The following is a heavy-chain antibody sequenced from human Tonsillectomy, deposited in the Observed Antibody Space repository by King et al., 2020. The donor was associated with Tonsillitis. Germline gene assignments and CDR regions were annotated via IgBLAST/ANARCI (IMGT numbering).Heavy chain of an antibody. CDR2: IKSNTDGGTT. Sequence: VQLVESGGGLVKPGGALRLSCSASGFNFNDAWMTWVRQAPGKGLEWVGRIKSNTDGGTTDYATPVQGRFTISRDDSGNTLYLQMNSLETEDTAMYYCTTGGWEKQAFDHWGQGSLVTVSS. V-gene: IGHV3-15*05. CDR3: TTGGWEKQAFDH. J-gene: IGHJ4*02. D-gene: IGHD1-26*01. CDR1: GFNFNDAW.